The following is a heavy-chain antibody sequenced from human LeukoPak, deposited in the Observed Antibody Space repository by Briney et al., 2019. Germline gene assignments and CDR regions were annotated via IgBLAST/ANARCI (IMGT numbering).Heavy chain of an antibody. V-gene: IGHV3-9*01. J-gene: IGHJ3*02. CDR1: GFTFDDYA. Sequence: GGSLRLSCAVSGFTFDDYAMHWVRQAPGKGLEWVSGISWNSGRIGYADSVKGRFTIPRDNAKNSLYLQMNSLRVEDTALYYCAKDFYRLGEFDAFDNWGQGTMVTVSS. CDR2: ISWNSGRI. D-gene: IGHD3-16*01. CDR3: AKDFYRLGEFDAFDN.